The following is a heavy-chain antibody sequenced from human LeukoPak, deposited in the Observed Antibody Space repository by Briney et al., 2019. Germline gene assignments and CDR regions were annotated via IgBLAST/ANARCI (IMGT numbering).Heavy chain of an antibody. V-gene: IGHV3-7*01. J-gene: IGHJ6*03. CDR2: IKQDGSEK. D-gene: IGHD1-26*01. CDR3: ARGPTKSARRGGYYMDV. Sequence: APGXGXXWVANIKQDGSEKYYVDSVKGRFTISRDNAKNSLYLQMNSLRAEDTAVYYCARGPTKSARRGGYYMDVWGKGTTVTVSS.